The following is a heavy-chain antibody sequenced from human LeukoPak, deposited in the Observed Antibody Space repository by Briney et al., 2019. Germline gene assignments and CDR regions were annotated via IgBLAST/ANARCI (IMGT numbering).Heavy chain of an antibody. Sequence: PGGSPRLSCAASGFTFSSYWMHWVRQAPGKGLEWVSLISWDGGSSYYADSVKGRFTISRDNSKNSLYLQMNSLRAEDTALYYCAKDSVAVTGTGNIDYWGQGTLVTVSS. CDR2: ISWDGGSS. CDR1: GFTFSSYW. J-gene: IGHJ4*02. CDR3: AKDSVAVTGTGNIDY. V-gene: IGHV3-43D*03. D-gene: IGHD6-19*01.